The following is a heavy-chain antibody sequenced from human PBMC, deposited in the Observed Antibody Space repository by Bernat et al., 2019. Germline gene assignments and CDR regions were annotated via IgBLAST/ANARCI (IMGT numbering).Heavy chain of an antibody. Sequence: QVQLVESGGGVVQPGRSLRLSCAASGFTFSSYAMHWVRQAPGKGLEWVAVISYDGSNKYYADSVKGRFTISRDNSKNTLYLQMNSLRAEDTAVYYFARAVGPWGQGTMVTVSS. J-gene: IGHJ4*02. V-gene: IGHV3-30-3*01. D-gene: IGHD3-16*01. CDR2: ISYDGSNK. CDR1: GFTFSSYA. CDR3: ARAVGP.